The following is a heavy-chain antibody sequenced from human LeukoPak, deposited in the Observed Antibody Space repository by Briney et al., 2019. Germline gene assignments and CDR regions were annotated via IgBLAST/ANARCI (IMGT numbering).Heavy chain of an antibody. Sequence: SETLSLTCTVSGGSISSSSYYWGWIRQPPGKGLEWIGSIYYSGSTYYNPSLKSRVTISVDTSKNQFSLKLSSVTAADTAVYYCARLDGIAAAADDWGQGTLVTVSS. CDR3: ARLDGIAAAADD. V-gene: IGHV4-39*01. D-gene: IGHD6-13*01. CDR2: IYYSGST. J-gene: IGHJ4*02. CDR1: GGSISSSSYY.